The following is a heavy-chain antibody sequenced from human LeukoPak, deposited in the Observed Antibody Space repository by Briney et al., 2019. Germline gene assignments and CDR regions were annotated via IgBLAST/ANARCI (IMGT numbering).Heavy chain of an antibody. CDR1: GGSISSSY. CDR3: ASLYAFDI. CDR2: IYYSGST. V-gene: IGHV4-59*05. D-gene: IGHD3-16*01. Sequence: SETLSLTCTVSGGSISSSYWSWIRQPAGKGLEWIGRIYYSGSTYYNPSLKSRVTISVDTSKNQFSLKLSSVTAADTAVYYCASLYAFDIWGQGTMVTVSS. J-gene: IGHJ3*02.